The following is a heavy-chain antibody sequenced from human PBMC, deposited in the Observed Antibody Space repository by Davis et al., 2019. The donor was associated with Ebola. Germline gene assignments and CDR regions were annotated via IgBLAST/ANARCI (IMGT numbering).Heavy chain of an antibody. CDR2: INPNSGGT. Sequence: ASVKVSCKASGYTFTGYYMHWVRQAPGQGLEWMGWINPNSGGTNYAQKFQGRVTMTRDTSISTAYMELSRLRSEDTAVYYCARGPLLGYSSGWYFDPWGQGTLVTVSS. V-gene: IGHV1-2*02. CDR3: ARGPLLGYSSGWYFDP. J-gene: IGHJ5*02. CDR1: GYTFTGYY. D-gene: IGHD6-19*01.